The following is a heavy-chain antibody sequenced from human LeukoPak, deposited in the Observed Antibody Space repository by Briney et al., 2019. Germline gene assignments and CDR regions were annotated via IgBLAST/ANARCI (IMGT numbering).Heavy chain of an antibody. CDR1: GYTFTGYY. Sequence: GASVKVSCKASGYTFTGYYMHWVRQAPGQGLEWMGWINPNSGGTNYAQKFQGRVTMTRDTSISTAYMELSRLRSDDTAVYYCARESLYSGSYYYYGMDVWGQGTTVTVSS. J-gene: IGHJ6*02. D-gene: IGHD1-26*01. CDR2: INPNSGGT. V-gene: IGHV1-2*02. CDR3: ARESLYSGSYYYYGMDV.